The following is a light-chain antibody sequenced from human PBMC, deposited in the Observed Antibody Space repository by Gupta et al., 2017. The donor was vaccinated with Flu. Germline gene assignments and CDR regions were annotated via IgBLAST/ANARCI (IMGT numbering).Light chain of an antibody. CDR2: DAS. J-gene: IGKJ4*01. CDR1: QSVSSY. V-gene: IGKV3-11*01. CDR3: QQRSNWPHT. Sequence: IVLTQSPATLSLSPGERATLSCRASQSVSSYLAWYQQKPGQAPRLLIYDASNRATGVPARFSGSGSGTEFTLTISSLEPEDFAVYYCQQRSNWPHTFGRGTKVEIK.